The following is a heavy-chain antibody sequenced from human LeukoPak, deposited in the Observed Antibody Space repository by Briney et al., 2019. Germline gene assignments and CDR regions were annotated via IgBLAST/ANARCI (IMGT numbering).Heavy chain of an antibody. Sequence: PSETLSLTCTVSGGSISSYYWSWIRQPPGKGLEWIGYIYYSGSTNYNPSLKSRVTISVDTSKNQFSLKLSSVTAADTAVYYCARGGDYEVSSAFDIWGQGTMVTVSS. CDR1: GGSISSYY. CDR2: IYYSGST. V-gene: IGHV4-59*01. D-gene: IGHD4-17*01. J-gene: IGHJ3*02. CDR3: ARGGDYEVSSAFDI.